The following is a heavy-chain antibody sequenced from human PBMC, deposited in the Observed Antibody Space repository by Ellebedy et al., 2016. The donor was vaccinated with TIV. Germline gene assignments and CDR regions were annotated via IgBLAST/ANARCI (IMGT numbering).Heavy chain of an antibody. CDR1: GFTFSSYA. CDR2: ISGSGGST. J-gene: IGHJ4*02. CDR3: AKLTGYSSGFSSY. Sequence: GESLKISCAASGFTFSSYAMSWVRRAPGKGLEWVSAISGSGGSTYYADSVKGRFTISRDNSKNTLYLQMNSLRAEDTAVYYCAKLTGYSSGFSSYWGQGTLVTVSS. V-gene: IGHV3-23*01. D-gene: IGHD6-19*01.